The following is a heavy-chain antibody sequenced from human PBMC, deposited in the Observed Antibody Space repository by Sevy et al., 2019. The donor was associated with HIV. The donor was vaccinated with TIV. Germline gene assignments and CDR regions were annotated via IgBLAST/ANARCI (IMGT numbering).Heavy chain of an antibody. CDR1: GFTFSSYW. J-gene: IGHJ4*02. V-gene: IGHV3-7*01. D-gene: IGHD3-3*01. CDR3: ARGLNYDFWSGYRYYFDY. CDR2: IKQDGSEK. Sequence: GGSLRLSCAASGFTFSSYWMSWVRQAPGKGLEWVANIKQDGSEKYNVDSVKGRFTISRDNAKNSLYLQMNSLRAEDTAVYYCARGLNYDFWSGYRYYFDYWGQGTLVTVSS.